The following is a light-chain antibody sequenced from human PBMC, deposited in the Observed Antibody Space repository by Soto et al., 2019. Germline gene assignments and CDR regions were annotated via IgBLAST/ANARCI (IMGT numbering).Light chain of an antibody. CDR1: QSVSSN. V-gene: IGKV3-15*01. CDR3: QQYNNWWT. J-gene: IGKJ1*01. CDR2: DAS. Sequence: EIVITQSPATLSVSPGESATLSCRASQSVSSNLAWYQQKPGQGPSLLIYDASTRATGIPARFSGSGSGTEFTLTISSLQSEDFAVYYCQQYNNWWTFGQGTKVDIK.